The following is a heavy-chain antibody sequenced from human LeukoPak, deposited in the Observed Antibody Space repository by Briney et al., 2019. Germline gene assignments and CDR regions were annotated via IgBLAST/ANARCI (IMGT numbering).Heavy chain of an antibody. CDR1: GGSISSGSYY. Sequence: PSETLSLTCTVSGGSISSGSYYWSWIRQPAGKGLEWIGRMYTSGSTNYNPSLKSRVTMSLDTSKNQFSLKLSSVTAADTAVYYCARGEVGATSFDYWGQGTLVTVSS. CDR3: ARGEVGATSFDY. D-gene: IGHD1-26*01. J-gene: IGHJ4*02. CDR2: MYTSGST. V-gene: IGHV4-61*02.